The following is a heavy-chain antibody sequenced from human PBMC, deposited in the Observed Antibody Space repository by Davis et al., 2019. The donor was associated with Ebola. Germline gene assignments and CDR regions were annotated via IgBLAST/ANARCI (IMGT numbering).Heavy chain of an antibody. Sequence: PGGSLRLSCAASGFTFSSYWMSWVRQAPGKGLEWMANINQDGSERHDVDSVRGRFTISRDNGKNTLHLQMNSLRAEDTAVYYCARDKEYGGNAFFEYWGQGILVTVSS. J-gene: IGHJ4*02. CDR1: GFTFSSYW. V-gene: IGHV3-7*03. CDR3: ARDKEYGGNAFFEY. CDR2: INQDGSER. D-gene: IGHD4-23*01.